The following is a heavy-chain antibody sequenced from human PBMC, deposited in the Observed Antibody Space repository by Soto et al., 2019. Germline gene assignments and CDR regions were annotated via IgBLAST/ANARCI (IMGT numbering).Heavy chain of an antibody. Sequence: HVQVVQSGAEVKKPGSSVKVSCKTSGGTFRTSAISWVRQAPGQGLEWMGGIMPVFPTPDYAQKFQGRVTITADESTSTAYMELSSLRSEDTAVYYCARDKDRQQLGGNYYYIMDVWGQGTTVTVSS. J-gene: IGHJ6*01. CDR2: IMPVFPTP. D-gene: IGHD3-3*02. CDR1: GGTFRTSA. CDR3: ARDKDRQQLGGNYYYIMDV. V-gene: IGHV1-69*12.